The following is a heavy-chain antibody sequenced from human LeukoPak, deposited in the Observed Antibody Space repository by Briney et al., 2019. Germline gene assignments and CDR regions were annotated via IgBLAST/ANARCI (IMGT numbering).Heavy chain of an antibody. CDR3: ASRIAAAGGNWFDP. CDR2: IIPIFGTA. V-gene: IGHV1-69*05. CDR1: GGTFSSYA. D-gene: IGHD6-13*01. J-gene: IGHJ5*02. Sequence: EASVKVPCKASGGTFSSYAISWVRQAPGQGLEWMGGIIPIFGTANYAQKFQGRVTITTDESTSTAYMELSSLRSEDTAVYYCASRIAAAGGNWFDPWGQGTLVTVSS.